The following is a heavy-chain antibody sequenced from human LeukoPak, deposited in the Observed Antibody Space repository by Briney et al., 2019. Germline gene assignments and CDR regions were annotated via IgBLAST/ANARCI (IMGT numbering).Heavy chain of an antibody. D-gene: IGHD2-2*01. CDR1: GFTFGDYA. Sequence: PGGSLRLSCTASGFTFGDYAMSWFRQAPGKGLEWVGFIRSKAYGGTTEYAASVKGRFTISRDDSKSIAYLQMNSLKTEDTAVYYCTREEGDIVVVRNNWFDPWGQGTLVTVSS. J-gene: IGHJ5*02. V-gene: IGHV3-49*03. CDR3: TREEGDIVVVRNNWFDP. CDR2: IRSKAYGGTT.